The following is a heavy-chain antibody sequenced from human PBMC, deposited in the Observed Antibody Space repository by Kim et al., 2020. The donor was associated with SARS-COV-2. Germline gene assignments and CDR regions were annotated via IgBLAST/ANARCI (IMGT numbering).Heavy chain of an antibody. J-gene: IGHJ4*01. V-gene: IGHV3-66*01. CDR2: IYSDDST. CDR1: GSGFTVSNNYY. Sequence: GGSLRLSCAASGSGFTVSNNYYMSWVRQAPGKGLEWVSVIYSDDSTNYADSVKGRFTISRDNSKNTLYLQMNSLRVEDTAVYYCARDLTSGSGWSNYWG. CDR3: ARDLTSGSGWSNY. D-gene: IGHD6-19*01.